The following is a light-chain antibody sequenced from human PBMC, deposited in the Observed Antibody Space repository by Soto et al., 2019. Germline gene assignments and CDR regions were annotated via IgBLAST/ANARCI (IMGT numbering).Light chain of an antibody. Sequence: DAVMTQSPLSLSVTLGQPASISCRSSQSLVYSDGNTYLNWFQQRPGQSPRRLIYKVFNRDSGVPDRFSGSGSGTDFTLKISRVEAEDVGIYYCMQGTHWPLTFGQGTKLEIK. CDR1: QSLVYSDGNTY. V-gene: IGKV2-30*01. CDR2: KVF. J-gene: IGKJ2*01. CDR3: MQGTHWPLT.